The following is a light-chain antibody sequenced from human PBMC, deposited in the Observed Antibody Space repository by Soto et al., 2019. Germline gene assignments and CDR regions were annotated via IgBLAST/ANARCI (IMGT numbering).Light chain of an antibody. CDR2: GAS. CDR1: QSVRSE. J-gene: IGKJ1*01. CDR3: QQYGSSART. V-gene: IGKV3-20*01. Sequence: DIVLTQTPGTLSLSPGERVTLSCRASQSVRSELAWYQQKSGQPPRLLIYGASTRATGIPARFSGSGSGTDFTLTISRLEPEDFAVYYCQQYGSSARTFGQGTKVDIK.